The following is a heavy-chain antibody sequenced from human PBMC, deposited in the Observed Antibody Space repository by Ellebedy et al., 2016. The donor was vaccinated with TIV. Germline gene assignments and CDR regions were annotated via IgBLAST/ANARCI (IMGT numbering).Heavy chain of an antibody. V-gene: IGHV4-59*01. CDR1: GGSISSYY. CDR2: IYYSGST. J-gene: IGHJ4*02. D-gene: IGHD3-22*01. CDR3: AREGYDSSGWLPTGYDY. Sequence: SETLSLTXTVSGGSISSYYWSWIRQPPGKGLEWIGYIYYSGSTNYNPSLKSRVTISVDTSKNQFSLKLSSVTAADTAVYYCAREGYDSSGWLPTGYDYWGQGTLVTVSS.